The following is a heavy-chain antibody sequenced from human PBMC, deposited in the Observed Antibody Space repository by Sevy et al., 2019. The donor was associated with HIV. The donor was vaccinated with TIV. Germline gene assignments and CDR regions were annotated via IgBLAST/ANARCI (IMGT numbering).Heavy chain of an antibody. CDR1: GFTFSSYW. V-gene: IGHV3-23*01. J-gene: IGHJ4*02. Sequence: LSLTCAASGFTFSSYWMSWVRQAPGKGLEWVSAISGSGGSTYYADSVKGRFTISRDNSKNTLYLQMNSLRAEDTAVYYCAKDRRAGLYGDYVETTYDYWGQGTLVTVSS. D-gene: IGHD4-17*01. CDR2: ISGSGGST. CDR3: AKDRRAGLYGDYVETTYDY.